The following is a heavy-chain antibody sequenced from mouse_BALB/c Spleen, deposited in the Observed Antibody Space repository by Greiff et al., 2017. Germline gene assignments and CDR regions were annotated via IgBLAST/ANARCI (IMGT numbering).Heavy chain of an antibody. J-gene: IGHJ2*01. V-gene: IGHV1-69*01. CDR1: GYTFTDYW. CDR2: IDTSDSYT. Sequence: VQLLQPGAGLVMPGASVKISCTASGYTFTDYWMHWVQQTPGQGLEWIGAIDTSDSYTSYNRKLKGKATLTEDESYSTAYMQLSRLTSEDSAVYYCARRGTARATFDYWGQGTTLTVSS. D-gene: IGHD3-2*01. CDR3: ARRGTARATFDY.